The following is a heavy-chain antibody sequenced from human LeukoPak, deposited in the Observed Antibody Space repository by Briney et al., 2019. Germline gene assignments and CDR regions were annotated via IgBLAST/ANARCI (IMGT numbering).Heavy chain of an antibody. CDR1: GFTFSSYA. CDR3: AKAPIAVAGIDYFDY. J-gene: IGHJ4*02. CDR2: ISGSGGST. Sequence: GGSLRLSCAASGFTFSSYAMSWVRQAPGKGLEWVSAISGSGGSTYYADSVKGRFTIFRDNSKNTLYLQMNSLRAEDTAVYYCAKAPIAVAGIDYFDYWGQGTLVTVSS. D-gene: IGHD6-19*01. V-gene: IGHV3-23*01.